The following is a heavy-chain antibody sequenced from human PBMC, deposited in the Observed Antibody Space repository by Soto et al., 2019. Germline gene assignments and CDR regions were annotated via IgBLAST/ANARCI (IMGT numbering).Heavy chain of an antibody. V-gene: IGHV1-18*01. J-gene: IGHJ4*02. CDR1: GYTFTSYG. CDR3: ARVGGLTGYYSDY. Sequence: GASVKVSCKASGYTFTSYGISWVRQAPGQGLEWMGRISAYNGNTNYAQKLQGRVTITSDTSASTAYMELSSLRSEDTAVYYCARVGGLTGYYSDYWGQGTLVTVSS. D-gene: IGHD3-9*01. CDR2: ISAYNGNT.